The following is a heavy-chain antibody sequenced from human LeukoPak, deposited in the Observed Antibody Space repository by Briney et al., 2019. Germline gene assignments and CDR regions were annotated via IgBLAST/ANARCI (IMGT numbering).Heavy chain of an antibody. CDR1: GGSINSYY. V-gene: IGHV4-59*12. CDR3: ARGLAAAGTSYFDY. J-gene: IGHJ4*02. CDR2: IYYSGST. Sequence: SETLSLTCTVSGGSINSYYWSWIRQPPGKGLEWTGYIYYSGSTNYSPSLKGRVTISVDTSKNQFSLKLSSVTAADTAVYYCARGLAAAGTSYFDYWGQGTLVTVSS. D-gene: IGHD6-13*01.